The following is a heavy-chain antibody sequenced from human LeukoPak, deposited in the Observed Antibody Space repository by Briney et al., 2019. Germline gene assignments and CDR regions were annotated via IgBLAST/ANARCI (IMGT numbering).Heavy chain of an antibody. CDR1: GGSFSGYY. CDR2: INHSGST. CDR3: AREEVGGIFDY. J-gene: IGHJ4*02. D-gene: IGHD1-26*01. Sequence: SETLSLTCAVYGGSFSGYYWSWIRQPPGKGLEWIGEINHSGSTNYNPSLKSRVTISVDTSKYQFSLKLSSVTAADTAVYYCAREEVGGIFDYWGQGTLVTVSS. V-gene: IGHV4-34*01.